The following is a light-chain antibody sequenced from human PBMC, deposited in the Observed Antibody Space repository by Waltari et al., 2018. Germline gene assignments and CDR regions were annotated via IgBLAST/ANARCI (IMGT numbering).Light chain of an antibody. V-gene: IGKV3-11*01. CDR1: QSVGSY. CDR3: QQRGNWPLT. Sequence: DIVLTQSPATLSLSPGERATLSCRASQSVGSYLAWYQQKPGQAPRLLFYDTSSRATGVPARFTASGSGTDFSLTISSLDPEDFVVYYCQQRGNWPLTFGGGTKVEIK. J-gene: IGKJ4*01. CDR2: DTS.